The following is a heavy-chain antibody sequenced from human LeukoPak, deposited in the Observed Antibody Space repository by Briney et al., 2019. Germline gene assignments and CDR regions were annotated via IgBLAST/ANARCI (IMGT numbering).Heavy chain of an antibody. J-gene: IGHJ4*02. V-gene: IGHV3-23*01. CDR2: ISGSGGST. Sequence: PGGSLRLSCAASGFTFSSYAMSWVRQAPGKGLEWVSAISGSGGSTYYADSVKGRFTISRDNSKNTLYLQMNSLRAEDTAVHYCAKAQQVAMVAEYYFDYWGQGTLVTVSS. CDR1: GFTFSSYA. D-gene: IGHD5-18*01. CDR3: AKAQQVAMVAEYYFDY.